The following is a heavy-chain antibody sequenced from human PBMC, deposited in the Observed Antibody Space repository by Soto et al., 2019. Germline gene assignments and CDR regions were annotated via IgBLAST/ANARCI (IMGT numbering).Heavy chain of an antibody. J-gene: IGHJ4*02. CDR2: INAGNGNT. Sequence: ASVKVSCKASGYTFTSYAMHWVRQAPGQRLEWMGWINAGNGNTKYSQKFQGRVTITRDTSASTAYMELSSLRSEDTAVYYCAAWGGLPIYFDYWGQGTLVTVSS. CDR1: GYTFTSYA. CDR3: AAWGGLPIYFDY. D-gene: IGHD2-21*02. V-gene: IGHV1-3*01.